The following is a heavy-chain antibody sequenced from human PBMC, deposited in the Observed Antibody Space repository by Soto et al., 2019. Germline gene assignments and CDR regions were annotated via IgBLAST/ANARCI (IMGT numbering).Heavy chain of an antibody. Sequence: QVQLVQSGAEVKKPGASVKVSCKVFGYTLTELSMHWVRQAPGKGLEWMGGFDPEEGETSYAQKFQGRVTMTEDTSTDTAYMELSSLRSEDTAVYYCAKRELYSGTYGAFDIWGQGTMVTVS. J-gene: IGHJ3*02. V-gene: IGHV1-24*01. CDR2: FDPEEGET. D-gene: IGHD1-26*01. CDR3: AKRELYSGTYGAFDI. CDR1: GYTLTELS.